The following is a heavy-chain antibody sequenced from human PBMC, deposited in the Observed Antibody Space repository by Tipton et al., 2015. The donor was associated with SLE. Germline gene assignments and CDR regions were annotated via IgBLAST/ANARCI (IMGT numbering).Heavy chain of an antibody. J-gene: IGHJ4*02. Sequence: TLSLTCTVSGGSISSYYWSWIRQPPGKGLEWIAYIYYRGYTNYNPSLQSQVSIPVDTSKNRFSLRLTSVTAADTAIYYCARLSYYDSTGYFDYWGQGSRVTVSS. CDR1: GGSISSYY. CDR3: ARLSYYDSTGYFDY. V-gene: IGHV4-59*08. D-gene: IGHD3-22*01. CDR2: IYYRGYT.